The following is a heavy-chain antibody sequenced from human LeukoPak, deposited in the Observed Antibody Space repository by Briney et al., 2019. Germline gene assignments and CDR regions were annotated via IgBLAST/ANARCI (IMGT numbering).Heavy chain of an antibody. J-gene: IGHJ4*02. CDR1: GGSVSSYY. CDR3: ARGGSYDFWSGRFDY. D-gene: IGHD3-3*01. V-gene: IGHV4-59*02. CDR2: IYYSGST. Sequence: SETLSLTCTVSGGSVSSYYWSWIRQPPGKGLEWIGYIYYSGSTNYNPSLKSRVTISVDTSKNQFSLKLSSVTAADTAVYYCARGGSYDFWSGRFDYWGQGTLVTVSS.